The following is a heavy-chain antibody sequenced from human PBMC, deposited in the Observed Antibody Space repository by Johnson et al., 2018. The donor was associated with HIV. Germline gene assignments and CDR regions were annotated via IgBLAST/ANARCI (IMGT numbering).Heavy chain of an antibody. V-gene: IGHV3-7*04. Sequence: VQLVESGGGVVQPGRSLRLSCAASGFTFSSYGMHWVRQAPGKGLEWVANIKQDGSEKYYVDSVKGRFTISRDNAKNSLYLQMNSLRAEDTAVYYCAKERKAPRAFDIWGQGTMATVSS. J-gene: IGHJ3*02. CDR3: AKERKAPRAFDI. CDR2: IKQDGSEK. CDR1: GFTFSSYG. D-gene: IGHD1-14*01.